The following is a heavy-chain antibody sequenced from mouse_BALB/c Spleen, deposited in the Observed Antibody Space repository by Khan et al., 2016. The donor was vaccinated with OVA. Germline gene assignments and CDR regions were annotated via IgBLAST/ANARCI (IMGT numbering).Heavy chain of an antibody. D-gene: IGHD6-1*01. CDR1: GYIFTTYW. CDR3: AREEDQCYFDY. V-gene: IGHV1-76*01. J-gene: IGHJ2*01. CDR2: IYPGTGNT. Sequence: QVQLKESGAELVRPGASVKLSCKTSGYIFTTYWIHWVKQRSGQGLEWITRIYPGTGNTYYSANFKGKATLTAANSTSTAYVRFSSQKAEDPAVSCCAREEDQCYFDYWGQGTTLTVSS.